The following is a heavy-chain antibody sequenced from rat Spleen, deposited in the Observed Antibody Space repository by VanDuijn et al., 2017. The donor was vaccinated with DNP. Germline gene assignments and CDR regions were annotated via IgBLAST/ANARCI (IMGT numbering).Heavy chain of an antibody. V-gene: IGHV5-25*01. CDR3: VRQDYGGYRGFAY. D-gene: IGHD1-11*01. CDR1: GFTFSNYD. Sequence: EVQLVESGGGLVQPGRSLKLSCTASGFTFSNYDMAWVRQAPTKGLEWVASISPSGGNTYYRDSVKGRFTISRDNAKSTLYLQRDSLRSEDTATYYCVRQDYGGYRGFAYWGQGTLVTVSS. CDR2: ISPSGGNT. J-gene: IGHJ3*01.